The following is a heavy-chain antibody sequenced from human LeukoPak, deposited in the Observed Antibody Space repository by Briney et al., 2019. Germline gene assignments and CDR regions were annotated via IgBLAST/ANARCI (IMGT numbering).Heavy chain of an antibody. CDR2: IKQDGSEK. J-gene: IGHJ6*03. Sequence: PGGSLRLSCAASGFTFSNYWMTWVRQAPGKGLEGLADIKQDGSEKLYVKSVRGRFTISRDYAKMSLFLQMNSLRAEDTAVYYCARDNGVVHGVYYMDVWGRGSTVTVS. CDR3: ARDNGVVHGVYYMDV. D-gene: IGHD3-3*01. V-gene: IGHV3-7*01. CDR1: GFTFSNYW.